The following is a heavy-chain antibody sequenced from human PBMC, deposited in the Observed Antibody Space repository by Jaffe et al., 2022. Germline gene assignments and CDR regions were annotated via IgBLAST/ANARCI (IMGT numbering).Heavy chain of an antibody. CDR2: IYWDNDK. V-gene: IGHV2-5*02. D-gene: IGHD3-22*01. CDR3: VRRPSSSYDTRGYFYWFDA. Sequence: QITLKESGPTLVKPTQTLTLTCTFSGFSLTTSGVGVGWIRQPPGKALEWVALIYWDNDKRYSPSLKTRLAITKDTSKNQVVLTMTDMDPVDTATYYCVRRPSSSYDTRGYFYWFDAWGQGILVTVSS. J-gene: IGHJ5*02. CDR1: GFSLTTSGVG.